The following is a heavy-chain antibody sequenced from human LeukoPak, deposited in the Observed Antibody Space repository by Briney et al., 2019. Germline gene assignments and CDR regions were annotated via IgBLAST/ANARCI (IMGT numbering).Heavy chain of an antibody. D-gene: IGHD3-10*01. CDR2: ISGSGYKT. CDR3: AKYVFSYGSGSYLAH. J-gene: IGHJ4*02. V-gene: IGHV3-23*01. Sequence: GGSLRLSCAASGFTFSNHAMNWVRQAPGKGLEWVSAISGSGYKTFYADSVKGRFTISRDNSKNTLYLQMNSLRAEDTAIYYCAKYVFSYGSGSYLAHWGQGTQVTVSS. CDR1: GFTFSNHA.